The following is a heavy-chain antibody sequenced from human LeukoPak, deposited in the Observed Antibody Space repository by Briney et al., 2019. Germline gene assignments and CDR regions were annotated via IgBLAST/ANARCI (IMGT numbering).Heavy chain of an antibody. V-gene: IGHV3-74*01. J-gene: IGHJ4*02. Sequence: PGGSLRLSCVASGFTFGKYWMSWVRQAPGKGLVWVSRINSDGSSTNYADSVKGRFTISKDNAKNSLYLQMNSLRAEDTAVYYCARAGGSTVSHSDYWGQGTLVTVSS. CDR2: INSDGSST. CDR3: ARAGGSTVSHSDY. CDR1: GFTFGKYW. D-gene: IGHD4-17*01.